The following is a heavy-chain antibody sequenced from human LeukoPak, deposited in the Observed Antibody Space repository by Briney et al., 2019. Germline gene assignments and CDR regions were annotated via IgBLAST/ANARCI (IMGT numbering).Heavy chain of an antibody. CDR1: GDSVSSNSVT. D-gene: IGHD6-13*01. J-gene: IGHJ3*02. V-gene: IGHV6-1*01. Sequence: SQTLSLTCAISGDSVSSNSVTWNWIRQSPSRGLEWLGRTYFRSKWSNDYAVSVKSRITINPDTSKNQFSLQLNSVTPEDTAVYYCAESKQPKTFNIWGQGTMVTVSS. CDR2: TYFRSKWSN. CDR3: AESKQPKTFNI.